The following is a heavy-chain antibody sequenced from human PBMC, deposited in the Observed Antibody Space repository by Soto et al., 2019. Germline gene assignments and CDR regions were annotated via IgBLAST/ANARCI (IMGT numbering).Heavy chain of an antibody. D-gene: IGHD2-15*01. CDR3: AKGPYCSGGSCYSWNYFDY. V-gene: IGHV3-30*18. Sequence: GGSLRLSCAASGFTFSSYGMHWFRQAPGKGLEWVAVISYDGSNKYYADSVKGRFTISRDNSKNTLYLQMNSLRAEDTAVYYCAKGPYCSGGSCYSWNYFDYWGQGTLVTVSS. CDR2: ISYDGSNK. J-gene: IGHJ4*02. CDR1: GFTFSSYG.